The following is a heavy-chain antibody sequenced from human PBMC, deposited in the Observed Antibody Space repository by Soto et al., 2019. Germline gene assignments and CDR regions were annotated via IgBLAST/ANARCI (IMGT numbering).Heavy chain of an antibody. V-gene: IGHV2-5*02. CDR2: IYWDDDK. Sequence: QITLKESGPTLVKPTQTLTLTCTFSGFSLSTSGVGVGWIRQPPGKALEWLALIYWDDDKRYSPSLKSRLTITEDTSNNPVVLTMTNMDPVHTATYSCAHRQRTVYFDYWGQGTLVTVSS. CDR1: GFSLSTSGVG. J-gene: IGHJ4*02. D-gene: IGHD4-17*01. CDR3: AHRQRTVYFDY.